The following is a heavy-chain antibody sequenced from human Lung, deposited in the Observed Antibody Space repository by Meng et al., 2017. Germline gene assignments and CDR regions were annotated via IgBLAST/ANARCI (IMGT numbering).Heavy chain of an antibody. CDR3: AAVSVAHDAFDI. J-gene: IGHJ3*02. CDR2: IHYSRST. CDR1: DGSVSSGSYD. V-gene: IGHV4-61*01. Sequence: SETLSLTCTVSDGSVSSGSYDWSWIRQPPGKGLVWLGNIHYSRSTNYNPSLKSRATTSIDTSKNQFSLNLSSVTAAVTAVYYCAAVSVAHDAFDIWGQGTMVTVSS. D-gene: IGHD4-23*01.